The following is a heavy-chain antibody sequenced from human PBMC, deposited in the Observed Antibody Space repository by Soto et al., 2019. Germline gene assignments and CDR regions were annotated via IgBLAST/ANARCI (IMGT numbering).Heavy chain of an antibody. V-gene: IGHV3-23*01. Sequence: EVQLLDSGGGLVQPGGSLRLSCAASGFTFSSFAMSWVRQAPGKGLEWVSAISSGGSTYYSDSVKGRFTISRDKSKNTLYLQMNSLRDEDTAVYYCAKAHYSSGWKYFDYWGQGNLVTVSS. CDR1: GFTFSSFA. CDR3: AKAHYSSGWKYFDY. CDR2: ISSGGST. J-gene: IGHJ4*02. D-gene: IGHD6-19*01.